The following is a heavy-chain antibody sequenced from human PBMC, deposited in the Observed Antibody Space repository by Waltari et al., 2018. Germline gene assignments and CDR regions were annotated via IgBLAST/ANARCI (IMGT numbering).Heavy chain of an antibody. J-gene: IGHJ4*02. D-gene: IGHD1-26*01. Sequence: QVQLVESGGGVVQPGRSLRLSCAASGFTFRSSAIPWVRQAPGKGLEWVAVISYDGSNKYYADSVKGRFTISRDNSKNTLYLQMNSLRAEDTAVYYCARDESGSYDYWGQGTLVTVSS. CDR2: ISYDGSNK. V-gene: IGHV3-30-3*01. CDR3: ARDESGSYDY. CDR1: GFTFRSSA.